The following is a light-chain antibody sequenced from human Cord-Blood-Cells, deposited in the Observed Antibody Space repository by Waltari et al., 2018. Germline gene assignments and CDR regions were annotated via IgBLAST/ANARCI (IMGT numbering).Light chain of an antibody. V-gene: IGLV2-8*01. CDR3: SSYAGSNNLV. CDR2: EVS. CDR1: SSDVGGYNY. Sequence: QSALTQPPSASGSPGQSVTISCTGTSSDVGGYNYVSWYQQHPGTAPKLMIYEVSNRPSGVPDRFSGSKSGNTASLTVSGLQAEDEADYYCSSYAGSNNLVFGGGTKLTVL. J-gene: IGLJ3*02.